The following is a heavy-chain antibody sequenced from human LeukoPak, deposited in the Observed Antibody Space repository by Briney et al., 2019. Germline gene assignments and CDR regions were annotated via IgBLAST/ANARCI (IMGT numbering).Heavy chain of an antibody. J-gene: IGHJ4*02. Sequence: PSETLSLTCTVSGGSISSYYWSWIRQPPGKGLEWIGYIYYSGSTNYNPSLKSRVTISVDTSRNQFSLKLSSVTAADTAVYYCARVSGPSGFDYWGQGTLVTVSS. V-gene: IGHV4-59*01. CDR2: IYYSGST. CDR1: GGSISSYY. CDR3: ARVSGPSGFDY. D-gene: IGHD3-3*01.